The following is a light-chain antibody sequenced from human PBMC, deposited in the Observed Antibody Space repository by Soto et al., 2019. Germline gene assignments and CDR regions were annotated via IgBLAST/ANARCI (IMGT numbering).Light chain of an antibody. Sequence: IVMTQSPATLSVSLGDRATLSCRASQSVSNYLAWYQQKPGQAPRLLIYGASTRATGIPARFSGSGSETDFTLTISSLQSEDFAVYYCQQYNSWPPSYTFGQGTKLQI. CDR2: GAS. V-gene: IGKV3-15*01. J-gene: IGKJ2*01. CDR1: QSVSNY. CDR3: QQYNSWPPSYT.